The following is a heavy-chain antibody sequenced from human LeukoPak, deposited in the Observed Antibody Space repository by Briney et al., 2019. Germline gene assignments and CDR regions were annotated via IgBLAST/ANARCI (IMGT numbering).Heavy chain of an antibody. CDR1: GYTFTRYD. J-gene: IGHJ4*02. Sequence: ASVKVSCKASGYTFTRYDINWVRHATGQGLEWMGWMNTNSGNTDYAQRFHGRVTITSKTSISTAYMELSSLRSEDTAVYYCARGLGYYGSGSYSYWGQGTLVTVSS. D-gene: IGHD3-10*01. CDR2: MNTNSGNT. V-gene: IGHV1-8*01. CDR3: ARGLGYYGSGSYSY.